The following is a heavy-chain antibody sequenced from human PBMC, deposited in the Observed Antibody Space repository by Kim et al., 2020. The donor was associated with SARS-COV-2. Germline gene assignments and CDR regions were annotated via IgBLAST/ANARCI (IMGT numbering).Heavy chain of an antibody. J-gene: IGHJ4*02. CDR3: ARYNFDTSREFWADY. D-gene: IGHD3-22*01. V-gene: IGHV3-21*01. Sequence: YSVDGRVTVSRDNDKNVLYLQMNDLRAEDAAVYYCARYNFDTSREFWADYWGQGTLVTVST.